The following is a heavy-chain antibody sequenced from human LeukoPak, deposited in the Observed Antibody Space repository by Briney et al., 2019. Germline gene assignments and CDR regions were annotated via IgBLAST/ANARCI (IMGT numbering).Heavy chain of an antibody. CDR1: GSTFSSYE. CDR3: ARSWLAVAGPEY. CDR2: ISSSGSTI. D-gene: IGHD6-19*01. V-gene: IGHV3-48*03. Sequence: PGGSLRLSCAASGSTFSSYEMNWVRQAPGKGLEWVSYISSSGSTIYYADSVKGRFTISRDNAKNSVFLQMDSLRVEDTAVYYCARSWLAVAGPEYWGQGTLVTVSS. J-gene: IGHJ4*02.